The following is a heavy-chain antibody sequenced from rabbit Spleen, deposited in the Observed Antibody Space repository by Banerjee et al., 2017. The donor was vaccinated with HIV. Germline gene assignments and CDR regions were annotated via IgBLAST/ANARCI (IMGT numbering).Heavy chain of an antibody. CDR1: GFSFSSGYD. D-gene: IGHD8-1*01. Sequence: QSLEESGGDLVKPGASLTLTCTASGFSFSSGYDMCWVRQAPGKGLEWIACIDTTGSGTTWYASWAKGRFTISKTSSTTVTLQMTSLTAADTATYFCARDSGSSFSSYGMDLWGPGTLVTVS. J-gene: IGHJ6*01. CDR3: ARDSGSSFSSYGMDL. V-gene: IGHV1S40*01. CDR2: IDTTGSGTT.